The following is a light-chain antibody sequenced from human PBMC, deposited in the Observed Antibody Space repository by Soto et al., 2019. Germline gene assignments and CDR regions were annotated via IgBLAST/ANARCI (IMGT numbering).Light chain of an antibody. J-gene: IGKJ1*01. CDR3: QQYGRPPRT. CDR2: AAS. Sequence: PGESATLSCRASQSVRSSYLAWYQQTPGQTPRLLIYAASSRATGIPDRFSGSGSGTDFSLTISRLEAEDFAVYYCQQYGRPPRTFGQGTQVDIX. V-gene: IGKV3-20*01. CDR1: QSVRSSY.